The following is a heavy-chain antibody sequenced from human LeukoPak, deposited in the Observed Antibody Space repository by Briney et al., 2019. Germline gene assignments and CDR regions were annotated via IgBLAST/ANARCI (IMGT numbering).Heavy chain of an antibody. CDR2: ISYDGSNK. CDR3: AKEGAAAGRENDY. D-gene: IGHD6-13*01. Sequence: GGSLRLSCAASGFTFSSYAMHWVRQAPGKGLEWVAVISYDGSNKYYADSVKGRFTISRDNSKNTLYLQMNSLRAEDTAVYYCAKEGAAAGRENDYWGQGTLVTVSS. J-gene: IGHJ4*02. V-gene: IGHV3-30-3*01. CDR1: GFTFSSYA.